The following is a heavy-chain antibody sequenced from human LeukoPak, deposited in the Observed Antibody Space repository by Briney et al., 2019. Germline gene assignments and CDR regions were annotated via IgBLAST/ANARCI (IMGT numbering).Heavy chain of an antibody. V-gene: IGHV3-30*01. CDR2: ISYDGSNK. CDR1: GFTFSSYA. Sequence: PGRSLRLSCAASGFTFSSYAMHWVRQAPGKGLEWVAVISYDGSNKYYADSVKGRFTISRDNSKNTLYPQMNSLRAEDTAVYYCARENVDAAMIYYFDYWGQGTLVTVSS. CDR3: ARENVDAAMIYYFDY. D-gene: IGHD5-18*01. J-gene: IGHJ4*02.